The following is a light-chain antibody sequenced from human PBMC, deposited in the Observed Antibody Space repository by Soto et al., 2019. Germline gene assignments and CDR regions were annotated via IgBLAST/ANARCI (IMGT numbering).Light chain of an antibody. Sequence: IVMTQSPAALSVSPGDSATLSCRASQIVNTNVAWYQQRPGQAPRLLIFAASTRATGVAARFSGSGSGTKFTLTVDSLQSEDFAVYYCQQYNKWPRTFGQGTKVDI. CDR3: QQYNKWPRT. CDR1: QIVNTN. V-gene: IGKV3-15*01. J-gene: IGKJ1*01. CDR2: AAS.